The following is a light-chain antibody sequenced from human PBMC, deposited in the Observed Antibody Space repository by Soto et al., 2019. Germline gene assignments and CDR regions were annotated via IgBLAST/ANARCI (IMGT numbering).Light chain of an antibody. Sequence: DIQMTQSPFTLSASVGDRATITCRASQTISSWLAWYQQIPGKAPKLLIYDASNLESGVPSRFSGSGSGTEFTLTIRSLQPEDFAVYYCQQYENYWTFDQGTKVEIK. V-gene: IGKV1-5*01. J-gene: IGKJ1*01. CDR3: QQYENYWT. CDR1: QTISSW. CDR2: DAS.